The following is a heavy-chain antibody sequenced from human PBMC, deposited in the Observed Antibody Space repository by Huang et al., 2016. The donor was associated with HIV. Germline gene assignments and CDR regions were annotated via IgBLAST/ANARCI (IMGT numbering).Heavy chain of an antibody. CDR2: IFPDDSDT. CDR1: GYSFSSYW. V-gene: IGHV5-51*01. Sequence: VQLVQSGAEVKKPGESLKISCKGSGYSFSSYWIAWVRQMPGEGLEWMGIIFPDDSDTTYSPSFEGQVTISADKSIGTAYLQWSRLKASDTAMYYCARRFSSSSGYFDYWGQGSLVTVSS. CDR3: ARRFSSSSGYFDY. J-gene: IGHJ4*02. D-gene: IGHD6-6*01.